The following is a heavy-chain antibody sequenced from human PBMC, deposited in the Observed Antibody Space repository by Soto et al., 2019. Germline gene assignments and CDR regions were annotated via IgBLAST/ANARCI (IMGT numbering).Heavy chain of an antibody. V-gene: IGHV4-59*01. CDR2: IYYSGST. Sequence: SETLSLTCTVSGDSISSYYWSWIRQPPGKGLEWIGFIYYSGSTNYNPSLKSRVTISVDTSKNQFSLKLSSVTAADTAVYYCAGNIWGGAFAIWGQGTMVTVSS. CDR3: AGNIWGGAFAI. CDR1: GDSISSYY. D-gene: IGHD3-16*01. J-gene: IGHJ3*02.